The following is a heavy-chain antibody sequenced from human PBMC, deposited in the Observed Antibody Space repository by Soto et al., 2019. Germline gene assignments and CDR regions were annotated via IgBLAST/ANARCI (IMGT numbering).Heavy chain of an antibody. CDR3: ARDRVAGIWGDAFDI. V-gene: IGHV1-18*04. CDR1: GYTFTNHG. Sequence: AAVKVSCKTSGYTFTNHGINWVRQAPGQGLEWMGWINPYNANTNYAQKLQGRVTMTTDTSPSTAYMDLRSLTSDDTAVYYRARDRVAGIWGDAFDIWGQGTMVTVSS. CDR2: INPYNANT. J-gene: IGHJ3*02. D-gene: IGHD3-16*01.